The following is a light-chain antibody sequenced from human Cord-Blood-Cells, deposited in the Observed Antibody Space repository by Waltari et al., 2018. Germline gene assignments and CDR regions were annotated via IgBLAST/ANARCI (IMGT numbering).Light chain of an antibody. Sequence: QSALTQPPSASGSPGQSVTIPCTGTSSDVGGYNYVSWYQQHPGKAPKLMIYEVSKRPSGVPDRCSGSKSANTASLTVSGLQAEDEADYYCSSYAGSNNLVFGGGTKLTVL. V-gene: IGLV2-8*01. J-gene: IGLJ3*02. CDR1: SSDVGGYNY. CDR3: SSYAGSNNLV. CDR2: EVS.